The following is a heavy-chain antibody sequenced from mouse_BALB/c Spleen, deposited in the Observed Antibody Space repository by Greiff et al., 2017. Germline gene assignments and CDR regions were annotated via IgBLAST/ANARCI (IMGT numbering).Heavy chain of an antibody. V-gene: IGHV5-4*02. Sequence: EVQLVESGGGLVKPGGSLKLSCAASGFTFSDYYMYWVRQTPEKRLEWVATISDGGSYTYYPDSVKGRFTISRDNAKNNLYLQMSSLKSEDTAMYYCASAYYSWFAYWGQGTLVTVSA. CDR3: ASAYYSWFAY. CDR2: ISDGGSYT. J-gene: IGHJ3*01. D-gene: IGHD2-10*01. CDR1: GFTFSDYY.